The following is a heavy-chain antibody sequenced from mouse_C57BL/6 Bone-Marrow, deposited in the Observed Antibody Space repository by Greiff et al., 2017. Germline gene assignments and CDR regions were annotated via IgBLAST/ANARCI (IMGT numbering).Heavy chain of an antibody. D-gene: IGHD1-1*01. Sequence: QVHVKQSGAELVRPGASVKLSCKASGYTFTDYYINWVKQRPGQGLEWIARIYPGSGNTYYNEKFKGKATLTADKSSSTAYMQLSSLTSEDSAVXFCAREPTVVAYYAMDYWGQGTSVTVSS. V-gene: IGHV1-76*01. J-gene: IGHJ4*01. CDR2: IYPGSGNT. CDR3: AREPTVVAYYAMDY. CDR1: GYTFTDYY.